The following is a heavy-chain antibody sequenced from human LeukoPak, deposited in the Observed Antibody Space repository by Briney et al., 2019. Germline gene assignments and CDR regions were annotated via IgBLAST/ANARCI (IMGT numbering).Heavy chain of an antibody. CDR2: INHSGST. CDR3: ATRRDVTTDFDY. CDR1: GGSFSGYY. J-gene: IGHJ4*02. V-gene: IGHV4-34*01. Sequence: PSETLSLTCAVYGGSFSGYYWSWIRQPPGKGLEWIGEINHSGSTNYNPSLKSRVTISVDTSKNQFSLKLSSVTAADTAVYYCATRRDVTTDFDYWGQGTLVTVSS. D-gene: IGHD4-17*01.